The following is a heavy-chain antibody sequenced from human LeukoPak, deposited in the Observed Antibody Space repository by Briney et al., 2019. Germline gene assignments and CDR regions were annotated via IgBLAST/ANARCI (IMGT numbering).Heavy chain of an antibody. CDR3: ARGEAGPEDYYYYYMDV. V-gene: IGHV4-34*01. J-gene: IGHJ6*03. CDR2: INHSGST. Sequence: SETLSLTCAVYGGSFSGYYWSWIRQPPGKGLEWIGGINHSGSTNYNPSLKSRVTISVDTSKNQFSLKLSSVTAADTAVYYCARGEAGPEDYYYYYMDVWGKGTTVTVSS. CDR1: GGSFSGYY. D-gene: IGHD1-14*01.